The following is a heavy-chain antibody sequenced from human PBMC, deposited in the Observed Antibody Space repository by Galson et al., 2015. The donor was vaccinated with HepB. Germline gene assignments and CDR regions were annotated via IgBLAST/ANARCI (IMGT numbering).Heavy chain of an antibody. CDR1: GYTFTDYY. CDR3: ATDSRPPRHIVVVPAAISYMDV. D-gene: IGHD2-2*01. CDR2: VDPEDGET. J-gene: IGHJ6*03. Sequence: VKVSCKVSGYTFTDYYMHWVQQAPGKGLEWMGLVDPEDGETIYAEKFQGRVTITADTSTDTAYMELSSLRSEDTAVYYCATDSRPPRHIVVVPAAISYMDVWGKGTTVTVSS. V-gene: IGHV1-69-2*01.